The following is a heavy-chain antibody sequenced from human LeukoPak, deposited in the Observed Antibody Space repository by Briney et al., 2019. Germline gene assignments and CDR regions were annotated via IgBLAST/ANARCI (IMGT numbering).Heavy chain of an antibody. CDR3: ARVQYDYVWDLDHADY. D-gene: IGHD3-16*01. CDR2: IIRRSSYI. CDR1: VFTFSSYS. Sequence: GVALRLFCASSVFTFSSYSVNWVRQAPVKGRECGSSIIRRSSYIDYADSVRGGFTISRDKAKKSLYLQMNSLRAEDTAVYYCARVQYDYVWDLDHADYWGQGTLVTVSS. V-gene: IGHV3-21*01. J-gene: IGHJ4*02.